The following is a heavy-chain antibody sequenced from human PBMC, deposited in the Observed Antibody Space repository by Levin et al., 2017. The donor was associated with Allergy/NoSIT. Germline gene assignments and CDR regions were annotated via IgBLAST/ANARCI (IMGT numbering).Heavy chain of an antibody. Sequence: GESLKISCAASGITLRRYDIHWVRQAPGKGLEWVAFISYDGGSEHYADSVKGRFTVSRDNSKNTVNVQMNSLRTEDTAVYYCARAEATYFDYWGQGTLVTVSS. J-gene: IGHJ4*02. CDR1: GITLRRYD. CDR3: ARAEATYFDY. CDR2: ISYDGGSE. V-gene: IGHV3-30-3*01. D-gene: IGHD1-1*01.